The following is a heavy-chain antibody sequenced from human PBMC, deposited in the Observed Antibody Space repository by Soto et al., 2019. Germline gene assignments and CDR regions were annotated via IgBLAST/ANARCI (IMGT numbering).Heavy chain of an antibody. J-gene: IGHJ6*02. D-gene: IGHD2-15*01. V-gene: IGHV5-51*01. CDR1: GYSFTSYW. CDR2: IYPGDSDT. CDR3: VRGFVGYCSGGSCYRSYYYYGMDV. Sequence: GESLKISCKGSGYSFTSYWIGWMRQMPGKDLEWMGIIYPGDSDTRYSPSFQGQVTISADKSISSAYLQWSSLKASDTAMYYCVRGFVGYCSGGSCYRSYYYYGMDVWGQGT.